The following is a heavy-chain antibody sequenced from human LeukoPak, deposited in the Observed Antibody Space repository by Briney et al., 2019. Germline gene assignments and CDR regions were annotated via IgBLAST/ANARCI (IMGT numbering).Heavy chain of an antibody. CDR1: GGSISSGGCY. V-gene: IGHV4-31*03. CDR2: IYYSGST. D-gene: IGHD3-22*01. CDR3: SRASYDSSGYYHP. Sequence: SQTLSLTCNVSGGSISSGGCYWSWLRQHPGKGLEWIGHIYYSGSTYYNPSLKSRVTISVDTSKNQFSLNLSSVTAADSAVYYCSRASYDSSGYYHPWGQGTLVTVSS. J-gene: IGHJ5*02.